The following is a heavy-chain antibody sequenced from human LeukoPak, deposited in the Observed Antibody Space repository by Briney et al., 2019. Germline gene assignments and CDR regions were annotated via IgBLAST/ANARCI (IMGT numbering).Heavy chain of an antibody. D-gene: IGHD6-13*01. V-gene: IGHV3-7*01. CDR1: GFTFSSYS. Sequence: GGSLRLSCAASGFTFSSYSINWVRQAPGKGLEWVANIKQDGSEKYYVDSVKGRFTISRDNAKNSLYLQMNSLRAEDTAVYYCAREVIAAAGSDYWGQGTLVTVPS. CDR3: AREVIAAAGSDY. CDR2: IKQDGSEK. J-gene: IGHJ4*02.